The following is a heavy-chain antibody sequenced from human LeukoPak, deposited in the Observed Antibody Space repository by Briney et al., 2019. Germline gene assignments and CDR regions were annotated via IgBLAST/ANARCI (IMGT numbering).Heavy chain of an antibody. CDR1: GYTFTSYD. CDR2: MNPNSGNT. V-gene: IGHV1-8*03. J-gene: IGHJ4*02. CDR3: ARVSSGSLKVYYFDY. Sequence: GASVKVSCKASGYTFTSYDINWVRQATGQGLEWMGWMNPNSGNTGYAQKFQGRVTITGNTSISTAYMELSSLRSEDTAVYYCARVSSGSLKVYYFDYWGQGTLVTVSS. D-gene: IGHD3-10*01.